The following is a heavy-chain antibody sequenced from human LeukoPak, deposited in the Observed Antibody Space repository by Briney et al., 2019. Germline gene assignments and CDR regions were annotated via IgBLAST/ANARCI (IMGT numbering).Heavy chain of an antibody. D-gene: IGHD2-21*01. CDR3: ARWVVSGIRGAFDV. J-gene: IGHJ3*01. Sequence: SETLSLTCTVSGGSISSGSYYWSWIRQPAGKGLEWIGRIYTSGSTNYHPSLKRRVTISVDTSKNQFSLKLSSVTAADTAVYYCARWVVSGIRGAFDVWGQGTMVPVS. CDR2: IYTSGST. V-gene: IGHV4-61*02. CDR1: GGSISSGSYY.